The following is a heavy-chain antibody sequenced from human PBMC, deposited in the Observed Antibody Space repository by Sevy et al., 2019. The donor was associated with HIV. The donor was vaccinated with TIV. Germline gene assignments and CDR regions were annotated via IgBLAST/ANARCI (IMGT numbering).Heavy chain of an antibody. CDR1: GFRFSRSG. CDR2: VSEDGSDK. D-gene: IGHD6-13*01. Sequence: GGSLRLSCAASGFRFSRSGMHWVRQAAGKGLEWVAVVSEDGSDKDYGDSVKGRFTISRDNSKDTLYLEMKSLSPEDTAMYYCANSWVRFVGSSWLYHYFAMDVWGQGTTVTVSS. J-gene: IGHJ6*02. CDR3: ANSWVRFVGSSWLYHYFAMDV. V-gene: IGHV3-30*18.